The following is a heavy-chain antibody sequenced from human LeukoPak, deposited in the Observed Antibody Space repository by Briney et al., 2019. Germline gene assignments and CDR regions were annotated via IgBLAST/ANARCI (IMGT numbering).Heavy chain of an antibody. Sequence: GGSLRLSCAASEFTFSSNAMTWVRQAPGKGLEWVSTTGGSGGTTYYADSVKGRFTISRDNSKNTLYLQMNSLRAEDTAVYYCAKAFWSGYFGYWGQGTLVTVSS. CDR1: EFTFSSNA. CDR2: TGGSGGTT. D-gene: IGHD3-3*01. J-gene: IGHJ4*02. CDR3: AKAFWSGYFGY. V-gene: IGHV3-23*01.